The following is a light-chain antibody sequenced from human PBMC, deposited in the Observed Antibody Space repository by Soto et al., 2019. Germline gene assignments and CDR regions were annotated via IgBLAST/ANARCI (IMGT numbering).Light chain of an antibody. CDR3: QQYGSSPTWT. V-gene: IGKV3-20*01. CDR1: QSVNSSY. J-gene: IGKJ1*01. CDR2: GAS. Sequence: EIVLTQSPATLSLSPGERATLSCRASQSVNSSYLAWYQQKPGQAPRLLIYGASNRATGIPDRFSGSGSGTDFTLTISRLEPEDFAVYYCQQYGSSPTWTFGQGTKVE.